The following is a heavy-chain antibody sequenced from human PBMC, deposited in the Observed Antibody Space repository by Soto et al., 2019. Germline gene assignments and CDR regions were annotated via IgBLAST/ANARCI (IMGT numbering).Heavy chain of an antibody. CDR3: ARGRGYCTNGVCYSDY. D-gene: IGHD2-8*01. V-gene: IGHV1-2*04. J-gene: IGHJ4*02. CDR1: GYTFTGYY. CDR2: INPNSGGT. Sequence: ASVKVSCKASGYTFTGYYMHWVRQAPGQGLEWMGWINPNSGGTNYAQKFQGWVTMTRDTSISTAYMELRSLRSDDTAVYYCARGRGYCTNGVCYSDYWGQGTLVTVSS.